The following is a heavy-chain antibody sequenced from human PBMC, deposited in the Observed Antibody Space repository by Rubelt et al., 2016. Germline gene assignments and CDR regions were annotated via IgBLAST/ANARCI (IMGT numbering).Heavy chain of an antibody. CDR3: ARGRAGGSFDY. J-gene: IGHJ4*02. D-gene: IGHD3-16*01. CDR1: GFTFSSYS. CDR2: ITSTSGTI. V-gene: IGHV3-48*04. Sequence: EVQLVESGGGLVQPGGSLRLSCAASGFTFSSYSMNWVRQAPGKGLEWLSFITSTSGTIYYADSVKGRFTISRDNAKNSLYLQWNSLRAEETTVYYYARGRAGGSFDYWGQGTLVTVSS.